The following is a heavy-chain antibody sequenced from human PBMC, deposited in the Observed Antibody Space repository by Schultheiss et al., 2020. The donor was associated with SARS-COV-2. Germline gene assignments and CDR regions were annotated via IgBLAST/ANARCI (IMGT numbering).Heavy chain of an antibody. CDR3: AKAPSAIVVVPTFDY. CDR2: VSGGGGST. J-gene: IGHJ4*02. CDR1: GFTFSSYG. D-gene: IGHD2-2*01. Sequence: GESLKISCAASGFTFSSYGMHWVRQAPGKGLEWVSGVSGGGGSTYHADSVKGRFTISRDNSKNTLYLQMNSLRAEDTAVYYCAKAPSAIVVVPTFDYWGQGTLVTVSS. V-gene: IGHV3-23*01.